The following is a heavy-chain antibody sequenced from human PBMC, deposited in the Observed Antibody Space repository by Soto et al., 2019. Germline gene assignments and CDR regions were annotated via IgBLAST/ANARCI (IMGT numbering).Heavy chain of an antibody. CDR3: ARGRGKWIQLWLGRWFDP. CDR2: INHSGST. CDR1: GGSFCGYY. J-gene: IGHJ5*02. Sequence: SETLSLTCAVYGGSFCGYYWSWIRQPPGKGLEWIGEINHSGSTNYNPSLKSRVTISVDTSKNQFSLKLSSVTAADTAVYYCARGRGKWIQLWLGRWFDPWGQGTLVTVSS. V-gene: IGHV4-34*01. D-gene: IGHD5-18*01.